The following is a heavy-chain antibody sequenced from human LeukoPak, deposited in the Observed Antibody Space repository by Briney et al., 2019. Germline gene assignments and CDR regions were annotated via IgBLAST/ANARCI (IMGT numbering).Heavy chain of an antibody. Sequence: GGSLRLSCAASGFTFSNYWMTWVRQAPGKGLEWVANIKEDGSEKYYVDSVKSRFTISRDNDKKSLYLEMNSLRAEDTAVYYCARDDEITFGTVNWGQGTLVTVSS. CDR3: ARDDEITFGTVN. CDR1: GFTFSNYW. V-gene: IGHV3-7*01. J-gene: IGHJ4*02. CDR2: IKEDGSEK. D-gene: IGHD3-16*01.